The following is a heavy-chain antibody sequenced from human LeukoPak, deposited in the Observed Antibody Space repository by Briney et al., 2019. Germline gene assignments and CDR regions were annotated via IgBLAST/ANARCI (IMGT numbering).Heavy chain of an antibody. Sequence: GGSLRLSCAASGFTFSGYGMHWVRQAPGKGLEWVAVISYDGSNKYYADSVKGRFTISRDNSKNTLYLQMNSLRAEDTAVYYCAKPLYYWSPFDYWGQGTLVTVSS. J-gene: IGHJ4*02. CDR3: AKPLYYWSPFDY. D-gene: IGHD3-10*01. V-gene: IGHV3-30*18. CDR1: GFTFSGYG. CDR2: ISYDGSNK.